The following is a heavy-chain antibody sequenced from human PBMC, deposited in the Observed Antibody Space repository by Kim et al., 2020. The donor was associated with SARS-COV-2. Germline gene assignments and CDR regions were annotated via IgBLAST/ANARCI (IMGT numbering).Heavy chain of an antibody. D-gene: IGHD6-13*01. CDR2: RHSSGTT. V-gene: IGHV4-59*08. Sequence: SETLSLTCIVSDGSITNYYWSWVRQPPGKAPEWIAFRHSSGTTDSNPSLMSRVTVSIDTSKNHFSLNLRSVTAADTAIYYCSGHGRSQKTGTFPYRGQG. CDR1: DGSITNYY. CDR3: SGHGRSQKTGTFPY. J-gene: IGHJ4*02.